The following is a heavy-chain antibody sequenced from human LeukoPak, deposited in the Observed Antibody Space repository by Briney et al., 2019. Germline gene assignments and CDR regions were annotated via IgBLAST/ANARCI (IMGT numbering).Heavy chain of an antibody. CDR1: GYTFTSYY. V-gene: IGHV1-46*01. D-gene: IGHD5-18*01. CDR3: ARSLTLWVYSYPGMDV. Sequence: GASVKVSCKASGYTFTSYYMHWVRQAPGQGLEWMGIINPSGGSTSYAQKFQGRVTMTRDTSTSTVYMELSSLRSEDTAVYYCARSLTLWVYSYPGMDVWGQGTTVTVSS. CDR2: INPSGGST. J-gene: IGHJ6*02.